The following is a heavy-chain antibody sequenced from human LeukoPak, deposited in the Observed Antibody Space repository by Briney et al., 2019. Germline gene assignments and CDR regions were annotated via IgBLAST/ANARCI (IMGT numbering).Heavy chain of an antibody. Sequence: SETLSLTCTVSGGSISSGDYYWSWIRQPPGKGLEWFGYIYYSGSTYYNPSLKSRVTISVDTSKNQFSLKLSSVTAADTAVYYCARDRQVPAAVRLGGAPPDAFDIWGQGTMVTVSS. CDR1: GGSISSGDYY. CDR3: ARDRQVPAAVRLGGAPPDAFDI. D-gene: IGHD2-2*01. CDR2: IYYSGST. J-gene: IGHJ3*02. V-gene: IGHV4-30-4*08.